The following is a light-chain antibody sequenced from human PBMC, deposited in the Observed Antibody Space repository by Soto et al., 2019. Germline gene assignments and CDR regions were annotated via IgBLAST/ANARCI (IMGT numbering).Light chain of an antibody. CDR3: AACDDSRNGPQ. CDR1: SSNIGNNY. Sequence: QAVVTQPPSVSAAPGQKVTISCSGSSSNIGNNYVSWYQQLPGTAPKLLIYNNNQRSSGVSDRFSGSKSGASASLAISGLHSEDEGHYFCAACDDSRNGPQFGGGTKLTVL. CDR2: NNN. J-gene: IGLJ3*02. V-gene: IGLV1-44*01.